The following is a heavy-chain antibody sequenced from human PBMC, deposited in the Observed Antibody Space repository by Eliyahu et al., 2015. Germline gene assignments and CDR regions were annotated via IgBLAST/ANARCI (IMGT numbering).Heavy chain of an antibody. Sequence: QVQLQESGPGXVKPSQTLSLTCXVSGXSISSGGYYWSWIRQHPGKGLEWIGYIYYSGSTYYNPSLKSRVTISVDTSKNQFSLKLSSVTAADTAVYYCAGTRGVTAFDIWGQGTMVTVSS. J-gene: IGHJ3*02. CDR3: AGTRGVTAFDI. D-gene: IGHD3-10*01. CDR1: GXSISSGGYY. CDR2: IYYSGST. V-gene: IGHV4-31*03.